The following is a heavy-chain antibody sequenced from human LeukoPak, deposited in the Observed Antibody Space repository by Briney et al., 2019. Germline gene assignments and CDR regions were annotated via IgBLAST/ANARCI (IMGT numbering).Heavy chain of an antibody. CDR3: TRGGWGAFDI. V-gene: IGHV3-23*01. Sequence: PGGSLRLSCAASGFTFSSYAMSWVRQAPGKGLEWVSSINTSGGSTYYADSVKGRFTSSRDDSKNTIYLQMNSLRAEDTAVYYCTRGGWGAFDIWGQGTMVTVSS. D-gene: IGHD6-19*01. CDR2: INTSGGST. J-gene: IGHJ3*02. CDR1: GFTFSSYA.